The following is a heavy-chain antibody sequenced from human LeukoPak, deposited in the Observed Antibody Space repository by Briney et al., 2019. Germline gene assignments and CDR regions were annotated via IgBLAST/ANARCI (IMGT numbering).Heavy chain of an antibody. V-gene: IGHV1-2*02. CDR1: GYSFTGHY. D-gene: IGHD1-26*01. Sequence: ASVKVSCKASGYSFTGHYMHWVRQAPGQGLEWMGWINPNSGGTNYAQKFQGRVTMTRDTSISTAYMELSRLRSDDTAVYYCARGGGSYGDNWFDPWGQGTLVTVSS. CDR2: INPNSGGT. CDR3: ARGGGSYGDNWFDP. J-gene: IGHJ5*02.